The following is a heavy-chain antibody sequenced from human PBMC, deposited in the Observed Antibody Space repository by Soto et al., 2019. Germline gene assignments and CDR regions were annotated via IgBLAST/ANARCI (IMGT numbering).Heavy chain of an antibody. D-gene: IGHD5-12*01. CDR2: IIPIFGTA. Sequence: ASVKVSCKASGGTFSSYAISWVRQAPGQGLEWMGGIIPIFGTANYAQKLQGRVTMTTDTSTSTAYMELRSLRSDDTAVYYCARDDIRPGDWFDPWGQGTLVTVSS. CDR3: ARDDIRPGDWFDP. V-gene: IGHV1-69*05. J-gene: IGHJ5*02. CDR1: GGTFSSYA.